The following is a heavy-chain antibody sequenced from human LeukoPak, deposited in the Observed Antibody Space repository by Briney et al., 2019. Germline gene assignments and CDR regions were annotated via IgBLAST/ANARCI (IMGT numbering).Heavy chain of an antibody. J-gene: IGHJ3*02. V-gene: IGHV1-69*13. Sequence: SVKVSCKASGGTFSSYAISWVRQAPGQGLEWMGGIIPIFGTANYAQKFQGRVTITADESTSTAYMELSSLRSEDTAVYYCARESALGATTPGAFDIWGQGTMVTVSS. D-gene: IGHD1-26*01. CDR2: IIPIFGTA. CDR1: GGTFSSYA. CDR3: ARESALGATTPGAFDI.